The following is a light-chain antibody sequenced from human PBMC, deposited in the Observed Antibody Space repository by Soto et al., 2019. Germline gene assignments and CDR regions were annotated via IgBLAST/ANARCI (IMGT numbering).Light chain of an antibody. CDR3: CSYAGSSTFFYV. J-gene: IGLJ1*01. CDR2: GGS. CDR1: SSDDGSYNL. V-gene: IGLV2-23*03. Sequence: QSVLTQPASVSGSPGQSITISCTGTSSDDGSYNLVSWYQQHPGKAPKLMIYGGSKRPSGVSNRFSGSKSGNTASLTISGLQAEDEADYYCCSYAGSSTFFYVFGTGTKVTVL.